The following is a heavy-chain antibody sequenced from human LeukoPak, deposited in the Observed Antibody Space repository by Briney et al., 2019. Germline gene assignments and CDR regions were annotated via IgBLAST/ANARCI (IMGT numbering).Heavy chain of an antibody. CDR3: AKDLDYTIYGYYFDF. J-gene: IGHJ4*02. V-gene: IGHV3-23*01. CDR1: VFTFSSYT. Sequence: PGRSLRLSCTVSVFTFSSYTMNCGPDAPGRGREWGSGIWACGTFTYYADSSKGGFTIYRDNSRNTLYLQMNSVRADDTAVYYCAKDLDYTIYGYYFDFGGRGTLVTVST. D-gene: IGHD4-11*01. CDR2: IWACGTFT.